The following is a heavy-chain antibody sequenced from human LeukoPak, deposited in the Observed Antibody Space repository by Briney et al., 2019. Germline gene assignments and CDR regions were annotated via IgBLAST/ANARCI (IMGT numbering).Heavy chain of an antibody. V-gene: IGHV4-38-2*02. CDR2: IYYSGST. D-gene: IGHD5-24*01. J-gene: IGHJ4*02. Sequence: PSETLSLTCTVSGYSISSGYYWGWIRQPPGKGLEWIGSIYYSGSTYYNPSLKSRVTISVDTSKNQFSLKLSSVTAADTAVYYCARAGMATTSPFDYWGQGTLVTVSS. CDR3: ARAGMATTSPFDY. CDR1: GYSISSGYY.